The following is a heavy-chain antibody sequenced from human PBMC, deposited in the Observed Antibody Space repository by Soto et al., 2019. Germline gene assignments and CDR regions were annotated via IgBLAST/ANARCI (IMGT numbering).Heavy chain of an antibody. J-gene: IGHJ6*02. D-gene: IGHD6-13*01. CDR1: GYTFTSYG. Sequence: ASVKVSCKASGYTFTSYGSSWFRQAPGQGLEWMGWISAYSGNTNYAQKLQGRVTMTTDTSTSTAYMELRSLRSDDTAVYYCARDPIAATGTRYYGMDVWGQGTKVTVSS. CDR2: ISAYSGNT. CDR3: ARDPIAATGTRYYGMDV. V-gene: IGHV1-18*04.